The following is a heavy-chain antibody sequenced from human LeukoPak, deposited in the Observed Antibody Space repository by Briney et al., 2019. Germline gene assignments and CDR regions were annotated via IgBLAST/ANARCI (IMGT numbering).Heavy chain of an antibody. J-gene: IGHJ4*02. CDR1: GFTFSSYA. V-gene: IGHV3-23*01. Sequence: PGGSLRLSCAASGFTFSSYAVSWVRQAPGKGLEWVSAISGSGGSTYYADSVKGRFTISRDNSRNPLYLQMNSLRAEDTAVYYCAKGVRRSSDYSSPVDYWGQGTLVTVSS. D-gene: IGHD3-22*01. CDR3: AKGVRRSSDYSSPVDY. CDR2: ISGSGGST.